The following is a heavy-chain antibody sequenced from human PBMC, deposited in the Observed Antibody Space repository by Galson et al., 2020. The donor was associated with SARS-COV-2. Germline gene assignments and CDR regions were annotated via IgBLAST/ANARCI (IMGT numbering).Heavy chain of an antibody. J-gene: IGHJ5*02. V-gene: IGHV4-39*01. Sequence: SETLSLTCTVSGDSIGSSSYYWGWIRQSPGRGLEWIGSIYYSGTTYYSSSRKSRVTIAVDTSKNQFSLKLNSVTAADTAVYYCRRGHWRLGYSYFGPWSQGTLVTVSS. CDR1: GDSIGSSSYY. CDR3: RRGHWRLGYSYFGP. D-gene: IGHD6-13*01. CDR2: IYYSGTT.